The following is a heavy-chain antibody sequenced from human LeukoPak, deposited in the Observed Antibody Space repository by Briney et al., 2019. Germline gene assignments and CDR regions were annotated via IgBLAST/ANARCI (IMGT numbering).Heavy chain of an antibody. CDR1: GGTFSSYA. Sequence: ASVKVSCKASGGTFSSYAISWVRQAPGQGLEWMGGIIPIFGTANYAQKFQSRVTITADESTSTAYMELSSLRSEDTAVYYCARGPRRITIFGVVIGGPNFDYWGQGTLVTVSS. CDR3: ARGPRRITIFGVVIGGPNFDY. D-gene: IGHD3-3*01. V-gene: IGHV1-69*13. J-gene: IGHJ4*02. CDR2: IIPIFGTA.